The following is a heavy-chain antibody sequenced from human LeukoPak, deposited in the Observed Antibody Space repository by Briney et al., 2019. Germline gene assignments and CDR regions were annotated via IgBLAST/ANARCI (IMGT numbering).Heavy chain of an antibody. J-gene: IGHJ4*02. CDR3: AKDDYGSGSYLDY. D-gene: IGHD3-10*01. Sequence: PGGSLRLSCAASGFTFSSYAMSWVRQAPRKGLEWVSAISGSGGSTYYADSVKGRFTISRDNSKNTLYLQMNSLRAEDTAVYYCAKDDYGSGSYLDYWGQGTLVTVSS. CDR1: GFTFSSYA. V-gene: IGHV3-23*01. CDR2: ISGSGGST.